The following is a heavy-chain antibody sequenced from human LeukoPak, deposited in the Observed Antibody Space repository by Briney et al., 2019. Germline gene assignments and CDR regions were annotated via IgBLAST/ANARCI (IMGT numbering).Heavy chain of an antibody. V-gene: IGHV3-21*01. J-gene: IGHJ4*02. Sequence: GGSLRLSCAASGFTFSSYSMNWVRQAPGKGLEWVSSISSSSYIYYADSVKGRFTISRDNAKNSLYLQMNSLRAEDTAVYYCARDYPPLGVALGFDYWGQGTLVTVSS. D-gene: IGHD3-16*01. CDR3: ARDYPPLGVALGFDY. CDR2: ISSSSYI. CDR1: GFTFSSYS.